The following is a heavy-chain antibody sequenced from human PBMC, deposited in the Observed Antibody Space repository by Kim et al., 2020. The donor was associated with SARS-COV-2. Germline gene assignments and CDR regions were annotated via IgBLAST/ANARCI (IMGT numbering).Heavy chain of an antibody. J-gene: IGHJ4*02. D-gene: IGHD6-19*01. V-gene: IGHV1-18*01. Sequence: NYAQKLQGRVTMTTDTSTSTAYMELRSLRSDDTAVYYCARAVRSGCNFDYWGQGTLVTVSS. CDR3: ARAVRSGCNFDY.